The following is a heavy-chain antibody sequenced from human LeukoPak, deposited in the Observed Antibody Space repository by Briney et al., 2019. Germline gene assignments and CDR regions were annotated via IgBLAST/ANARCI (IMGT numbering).Heavy chain of an antibody. V-gene: IGHV3-23*01. CDR3: AKGPTVNYMDA. J-gene: IGHJ6*03. Sequence: GGSLRLSCAASGFTFSNYWMSWVRQAPGKGLEWVSVISGSGGTTHYADSAKGRFTISRDNSKNTLSLQMNSLRAEDTAVYYCAKGPTVNYMDAWGKGTTVTVSS. CDR1: GFTFSNYW. CDR2: ISGSGGTT. D-gene: IGHD4-17*01.